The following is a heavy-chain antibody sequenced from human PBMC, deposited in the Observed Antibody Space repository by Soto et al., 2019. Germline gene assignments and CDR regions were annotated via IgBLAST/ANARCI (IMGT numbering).Heavy chain of an antibody. D-gene: IGHD6-19*01. Sequence: QVQLVQSGAEVKKPGSSVKVSCTASGGTFSSYAISWVRQAPGQGLEWMGGIIPIFGTANYAQKFQGRVTITADESTSTAYMELSSLGSEGTAVYYCARETEAVAGDKWFDPWGRGTLVTVS. CDR3: ARETEAVAGDKWFDP. V-gene: IGHV1-69*01. CDR1: GGTFSSYA. CDR2: IIPIFGTA. J-gene: IGHJ5*02.